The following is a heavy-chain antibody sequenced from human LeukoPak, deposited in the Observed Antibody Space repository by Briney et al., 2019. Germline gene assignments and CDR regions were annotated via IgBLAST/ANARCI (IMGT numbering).Heavy chain of an antibody. CDR2: IWYDGSNK. Sequence: TGGSLRLSCAASGFTFSSYGMHWVRQAPGKGLEWVAVIWYDGSNKYYADSVKGRFTISRDNSKNTLYLQMNSLRAEDTAVYYCAKDLAFWSGYYIRYFQHWGQGTLVTVSS. CDR3: AKDLAFWSGYYIRYFQH. D-gene: IGHD3-3*01. CDR1: GFTFSSYG. V-gene: IGHV3-33*06. J-gene: IGHJ1*01.